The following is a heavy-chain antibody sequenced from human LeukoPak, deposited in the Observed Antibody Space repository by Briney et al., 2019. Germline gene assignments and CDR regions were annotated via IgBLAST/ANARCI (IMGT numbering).Heavy chain of an antibody. CDR3: ARGRGSGWYSNWFDP. V-gene: IGHV4-34*01. J-gene: IGHJ5*02. Sequence: SETLSLTCAVYGGSFSGYYWSWIRQPPGKGLERIGEINHSGSTNYNPSLKSRVTISVDTSKNQFSLKLSSVTAADTAVYYCARGRGSGWYSNWFDPWGQGTLVTVSS. CDR2: INHSGST. D-gene: IGHD6-19*01. CDR1: GGSFSGYY.